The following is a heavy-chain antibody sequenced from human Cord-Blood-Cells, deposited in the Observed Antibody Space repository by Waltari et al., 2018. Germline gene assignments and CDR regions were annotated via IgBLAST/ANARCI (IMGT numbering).Heavy chain of an antibody. CDR3: AVADERGGLADY. J-gene: IGHJ4*02. CDR2: IIAICGRA. V-gene: IGHV1-69*12. D-gene: IGHD3-16*01. Sequence: QVQLVQPGAELKKPGSSVKVSSKASGGTFSSYATSWVRQAPDQGLEWRGGIIAICGRANDAQKCQGRVTITADESTGTADRELSSLRSEDTAVDYCAVADERGGLADYWGQGTLVTVSS. CDR1: GGTFSSYA.